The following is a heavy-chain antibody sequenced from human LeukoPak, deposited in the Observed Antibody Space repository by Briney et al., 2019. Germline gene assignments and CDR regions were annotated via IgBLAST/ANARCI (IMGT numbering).Heavy chain of an antibody. Sequence: SETLSLTCAVYGGSFSGYYWSWVRQPPGKGLEWIGEINHSGSTNYNPSLKSRVTISVDTSKNQFSLKLSSVTAADTAVYYCAGSGSYFDYWGQGTLVTVSS. V-gene: IGHV4-34*01. CDR1: GGSFSGYY. J-gene: IGHJ4*02. D-gene: IGHD1-26*01. CDR3: AGSGSYFDY. CDR2: INHSGST.